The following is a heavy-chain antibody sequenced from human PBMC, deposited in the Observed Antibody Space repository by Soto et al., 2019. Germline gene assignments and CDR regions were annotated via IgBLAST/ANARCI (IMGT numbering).Heavy chain of an antibody. CDR2: IYYSGST. CDR1: GGSISSYY. Sequence: PSETLSLTCTVSGGSISSYYWSWIRQPLGKGLEWIGYIYYSGSTNYNPSLKSRVTISVDTSKNQFSLKLSSVTAADTAVYYCARVVPYDSSGYFDYWGQGTLVTVSS. J-gene: IGHJ4*02. CDR3: ARVVPYDSSGYFDY. V-gene: IGHV4-59*01. D-gene: IGHD3-22*01.